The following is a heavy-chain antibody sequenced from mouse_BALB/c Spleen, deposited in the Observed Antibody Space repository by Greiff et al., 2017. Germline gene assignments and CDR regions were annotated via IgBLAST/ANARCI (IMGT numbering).Heavy chain of an antibody. D-gene: IGHD2-13*01. J-gene: IGHJ1*01. V-gene: IGHV1-77*01. CDR3: ARRGLWDFDV. CDR2: IYPGSGST. CDR1: GYTFTDYV. Sequence: VMLVESGPELVKPGASVKMSCKASGYTFTDYVISWVKQRTGQGLEWIGEIYPGSGSTYYNEKFKGKATLTADKSSNTAYMQLSSLTSEDSAVYFCARRGLWDFDVWGAGTTGTVSS.